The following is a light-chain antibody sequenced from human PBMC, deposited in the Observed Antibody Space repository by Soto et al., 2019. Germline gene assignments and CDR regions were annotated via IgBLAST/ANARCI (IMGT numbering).Light chain of an antibody. V-gene: IGKV1-39*01. CDR1: QSISSY. CDR2: AAS. Sequence: DIQMTQSPSSLSSSVGDRVTITSRAIQSISSYLNWYQQKPGKDPKLLIYAASSLQSGVPSRFSGSGSGTDFTLTISSLQPEDFATYYCQQSYSTPKWTVGQGPKVEIK. J-gene: IGKJ1*01. CDR3: QQSYSTPKWT.